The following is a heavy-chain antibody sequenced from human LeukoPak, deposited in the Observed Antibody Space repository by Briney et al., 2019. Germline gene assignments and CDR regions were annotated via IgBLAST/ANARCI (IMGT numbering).Heavy chain of an antibody. D-gene: IGHD1-26*01. CDR1: GFTFSSFA. V-gene: IGHV3-30*04. Sequence: PGGSLRLSCAASGFTFSSFAMHWVRQGPGKGLEWVAVISYDGSNKYYAGSVQGRFTISRDNSKNTLYLHMNSLRAEDTAVYYCARSALLSGSYYPLYWGQGTLVTVSS. J-gene: IGHJ4*02. CDR2: ISYDGSNK. CDR3: ARSALLSGSYYPLY.